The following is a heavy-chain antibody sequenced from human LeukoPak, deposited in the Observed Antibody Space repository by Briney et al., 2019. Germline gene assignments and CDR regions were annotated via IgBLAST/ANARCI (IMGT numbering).Heavy chain of an antibody. V-gene: IGHV4-59*01. CDR1: GGSISNYY. D-gene: IGHD3-16*01. J-gene: IGHJ5*02. Sequence: PSETLSLTCTVSGGSISNYYWNWIRQPPGKGLEWIGYIFYSGRTNYNPTLKSRVTLSVDTSKNWFSLRLTSVTAADTAVYYCARGGDDVWFDPWGQGTLVTVSS. CDR3: ARGGDDVWFDP. CDR2: IFYSGRT.